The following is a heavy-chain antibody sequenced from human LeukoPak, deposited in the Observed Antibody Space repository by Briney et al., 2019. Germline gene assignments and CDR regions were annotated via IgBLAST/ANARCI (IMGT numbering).Heavy chain of an antibody. J-gene: IGHJ4*02. V-gene: IGHV3-49*04. CDR1: GFTFGDYA. CDR2: IRSKAYGGTP. CDR3: TCILLWFGAFEY. Sequence: GGSLRLSCTASGFTFGDYAMSWVRQAPGKGLEWVGFIRSKAYGGTPEYAASVKGRFTISRDDSKNIAYLQMNSLKTEDTAVYYCTCILLWFGAFEYWGQGSLVTVSS. D-gene: IGHD3-10*01.